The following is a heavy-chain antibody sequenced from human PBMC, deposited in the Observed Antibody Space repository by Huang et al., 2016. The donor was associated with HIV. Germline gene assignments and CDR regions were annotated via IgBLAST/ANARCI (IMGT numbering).Heavy chain of an antibody. CDR3: ARGLSGNIDA. CDR2: IGPMFGTG. CDR1: GGTFSSHP. V-gene: IGHV1-69*01. J-gene: IGHJ5*02. Sequence: QVQLVQSGAELKKPGSSVKVSCKASGGTFSSHPITCVRQAPGPGFEGVGEIGPMFGTGNNAQKYQGRGTITADEATATAYLELSSLKFEDTAIYYCARGLSGNIDAWGQGSLVTVSS. D-gene: IGHD1-20*01.